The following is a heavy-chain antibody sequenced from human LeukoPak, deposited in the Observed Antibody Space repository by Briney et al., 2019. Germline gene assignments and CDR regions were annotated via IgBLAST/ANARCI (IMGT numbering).Heavy chain of an antibody. CDR1: GGSFSGYY. Sequence: PSETLSLTCAVYGGSFSGYYWSWIRQPPGKGLEWIGYIYYSGSTNYNPSLKSRVTISVDTSKNQFSLKLSSVTAADTAVYYCARVPMTTAPYFDYWGQGTLVTVSS. D-gene: IGHD4-17*01. CDR2: IYYSGST. V-gene: IGHV4-59*01. CDR3: ARVPMTTAPYFDY. J-gene: IGHJ4*02.